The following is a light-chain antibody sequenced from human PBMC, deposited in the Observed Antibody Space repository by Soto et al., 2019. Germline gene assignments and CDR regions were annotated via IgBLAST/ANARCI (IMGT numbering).Light chain of an antibody. CDR2: WAS. Sequence: DIVMTQSPDSLAVSLGERATFNCKSSQSILDRSKNKYYLAWYQQKSGKPPKLLIYWASLRESGVPDRFTGSGSGTDFTLTISSLQAEDVAVYYCQQYFTSPWTFDQGTKVEI. CDR1: QSILDRSKNKYY. J-gene: IGKJ1*01. V-gene: IGKV4-1*01. CDR3: QQYFTSPWT.